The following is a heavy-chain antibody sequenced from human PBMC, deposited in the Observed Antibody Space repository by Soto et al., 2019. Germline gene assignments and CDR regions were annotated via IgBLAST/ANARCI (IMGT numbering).Heavy chain of an antibody. CDR1: GFTFSNAW. CDR2: IKSKTDGGTT. V-gene: IGHV3-15*01. J-gene: IGHJ4*02. CDR3: ILTSLSGQQHVGGGDY. Sequence: GGSLRLSCAASGFTFSNAWMSWVRQAPGKGLEWVGRIKSKTDGGTTDYAAPVKGRFTISRDDSKNTLYLQMNSLKTEDTAVYYCILTSLSGQQHVGGGDYWGQGTLVTVSS. D-gene: IGHD3-10*01.